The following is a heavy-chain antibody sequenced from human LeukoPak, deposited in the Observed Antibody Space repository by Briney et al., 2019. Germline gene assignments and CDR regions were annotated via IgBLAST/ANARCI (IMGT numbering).Heavy chain of an antibody. CDR3: ARAGRSGYADY. V-gene: IGHV4-59*01. D-gene: IGHD3-22*01. CDR1: GGSISSYY. J-gene: IGHJ4*02. CDR2: IYYSGST. Sequence: SETLSLTCTVSGGSISSYYWSWIRQPPGKGLEWIGYIYYSGSTNYNPSLKSQVTISVDTSKNQFSLKLSSETAADTAVYYCARAGRSGYADYWGQGTLVTVSS.